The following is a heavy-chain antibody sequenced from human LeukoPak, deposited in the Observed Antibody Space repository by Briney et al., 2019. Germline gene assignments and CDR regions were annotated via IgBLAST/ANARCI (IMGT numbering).Heavy chain of an antibody. Sequence: PSETLSLTCAVYGGSFSGYYWSWIRQPPGKGLEWIGEINHSGSTNYNPSLKSRVTISVDTSKNQSSLKLSSVTAADTAVYYCARDGGSYSLDYWGQGTLVTVSS. CDR1: GGSFSGYY. J-gene: IGHJ4*02. V-gene: IGHV4-34*01. D-gene: IGHD2-8*01. CDR3: ARDGGSYSLDY. CDR2: INHSGST.